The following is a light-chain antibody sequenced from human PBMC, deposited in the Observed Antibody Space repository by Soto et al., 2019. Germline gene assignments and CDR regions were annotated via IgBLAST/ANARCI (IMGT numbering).Light chain of an antibody. CDR2: DAS. CDR1: QSISSW. J-gene: IGKJ1*01. V-gene: IGKV1-5*01. Sequence: IQMTQSPSTLSASVGDRVTITCRASQSISSWLAWYQQKPGKAPKLLIYDASSLESGVPSRFSGSGSGTEFTLTISSLQPDDGATYYCHQYNREFPSPFGQGTNVDIK. CDR3: HQYNREFPSP.